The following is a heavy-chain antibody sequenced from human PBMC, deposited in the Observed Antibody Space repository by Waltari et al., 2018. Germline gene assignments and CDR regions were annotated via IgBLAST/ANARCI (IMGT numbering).Heavy chain of an antibody. Sequence: EVQLVESGGGWVQPGRSLRLSCAASGFTFDDYAMHWVRQAPGKGLEWVSGISWNTGSIGCADSLKCRFTISRDNAKNSLYLQMNSLRAEDTAWYYCARLIAAAGPDYWGQGTLVTVSS. V-gene: IGHV3-9*01. CDR1: GFTFDDYA. J-gene: IGHJ4*02. CDR2: ISWNTGSI. CDR3: ARLIAAAGPDY. D-gene: IGHD6-13*01.